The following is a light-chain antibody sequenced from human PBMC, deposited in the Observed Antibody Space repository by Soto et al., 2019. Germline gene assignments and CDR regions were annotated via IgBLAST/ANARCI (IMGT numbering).Light chain of an antibody. CDR2: DVS. J-gene: IGKJ1*01. CDR3: QQYDSYSWT. CDR1: QSVSNW. Sequence: DIQMTQSPSTLSASVGERVTITCWASQSVSNWLAWYQQKPGKAPKLLIYDVSSLESGVPSRFSGSGSGTEFILNISSLQPDDFATYYCQQYDSYSWTFDQGTKVEMK. V-gene: IGKV1-5*01.